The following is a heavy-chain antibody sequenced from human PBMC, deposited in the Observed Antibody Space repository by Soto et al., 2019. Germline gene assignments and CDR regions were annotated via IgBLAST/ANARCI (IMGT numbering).Heavy chain of an antibody. CDR2: ISSSSSYT. J-gene: IGHJ4*02. CDR3: ASPHPRYDSSGYYY. CDR1: GFTFSDYY. D-gene: IGHD3-22*01. V-gene: IGHV3-11*03. Sequence: PGGSLRLSCAASGFTFSDYYMSWIRQAPGKGLEWVSYISSSSSYTNYADSVKGRFTISRDNAKNSLYLQMNSLRAEDTAVYYCASPHPRYDSSGYYYWGQGTLVTVSS.